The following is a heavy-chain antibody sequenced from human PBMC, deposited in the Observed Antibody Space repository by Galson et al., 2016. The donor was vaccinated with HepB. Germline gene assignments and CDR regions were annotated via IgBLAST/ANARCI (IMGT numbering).Heavy chain of an antibody. CDR3: TTGGGNWALGMDV. CDR1: GFTFSTYA. J-gene: IGHJ6*02. V-gene: IGHV3-15*07. D-gene: IGHD1-1*01. Sequence: SLRLSCAASGFTFSTYAMHWVRQAPGKGLEWVGRIFSKTDGETTEYAAPVKGRFTISRDDSKTTLYLQMNSLKTEDTAVYYCTTGGGNWALGMDVWGQGTTVTVSS. CDR2: IFSKTDGETT.